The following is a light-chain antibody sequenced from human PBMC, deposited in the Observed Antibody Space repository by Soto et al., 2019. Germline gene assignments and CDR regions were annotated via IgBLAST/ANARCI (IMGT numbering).Light chain of an antibody. CDR1: QSISSW. V-gene: IGKV1-5*03. J-gene: IGKJ1*01. CDR3: QQYNSFPT. CDR2: KAS. Sequence: DIQMTQSPSTLSASVGDRVTITCRASQSISSWLAWYQQKPGKAPQLLISKASSLESGVPSRFSGSGSGTEFTLTISSPQPDDFETYYCQQYNSFPTFGQGTKVEIK.